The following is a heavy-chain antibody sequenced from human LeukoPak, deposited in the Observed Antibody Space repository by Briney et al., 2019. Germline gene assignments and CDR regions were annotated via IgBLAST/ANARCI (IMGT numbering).Heavy chain of an antibody. CDR1: GFSLSGYW. CDR3: ARDFRTVAAAVHAFDI. CDR2: IKQDGSEK. D-gene: IGHD6-13*01. V-gene: IGHV3-7*01. Sequence: GGSLRLSCAASGFSLSGYWMTWVRQAPGKGLEWVANIKQDGSEKYYVDSVKGRFTISRDNAKNSLYLQMNSLRAEDTAVYYCARDFRTVAAAVHAFDIWGQGTMVTVSS. J-gene: IGHJ3*02.